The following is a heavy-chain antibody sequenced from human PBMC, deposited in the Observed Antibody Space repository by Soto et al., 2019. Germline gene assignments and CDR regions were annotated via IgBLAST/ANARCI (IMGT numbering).Heavy chain of an antibody. CDR3: GKGVGNHYYYYGMDV. Sequence: QVQLVESGGGVVQPGRSLRLSCAASGFTFSAYNMHWVRQAPGKGLEWVSVISFDGSNKYYADSVKGRFTISRDNSKNTLDLQMNSLRPEDTAVYYCGKGVGNHYYYYGMDVWGQGTTVTVSS. D-gene: IGHD1-26*01. CDR2: ISFDGSNK. V-gene: IGHV3-30*18. J-gene: IGHJ6*02. CDR1: GFTFSAYN.